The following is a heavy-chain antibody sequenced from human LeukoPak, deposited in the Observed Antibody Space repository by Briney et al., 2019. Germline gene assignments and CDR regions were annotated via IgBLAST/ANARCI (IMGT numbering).Heavy chain of an antibody. D-gene: IGHD2-15*01. J-gene: IGHJ6*03. V-gene: IGHV4-34*01. CDR3: ARHAYCSGGSCYTPPHSQLGGFYMDV. CDR1: GGSISSYY. Sequence: SETLSLTCTVSGGSISSYYWSWIRQPPGKGLEWIGEINHSGSTNYNPSLKSRVTISVDTSKNQFSLKLSSVTAADTAVYYCARHAYCSGGSCYTPPHSQLGGFYMDVWGKGTTVTISS. CDR2: INHSGST.